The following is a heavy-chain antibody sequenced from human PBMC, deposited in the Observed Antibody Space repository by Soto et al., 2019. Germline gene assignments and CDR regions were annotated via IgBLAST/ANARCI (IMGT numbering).Heavy chain of an antibody. V-gene: IGHV1-8*01. Sequence: QVQLVQSGAEVKKPGASVKVSCKASGYTFTTSDINWVRQATGQGLEWLGWMNPNSGNTGYAQKFQGRITMTRNTPISTPYMELSSPRSEDTAVYYCARRLGYDRFDYWGQGTLVTVSS. CDR1: GYTFTTSD. J-gene: IGHJ4*02. D-gene: IGHD5-12*01. CDR2: MNPNSGNT. CDR3: ARRLGYDRFDY.